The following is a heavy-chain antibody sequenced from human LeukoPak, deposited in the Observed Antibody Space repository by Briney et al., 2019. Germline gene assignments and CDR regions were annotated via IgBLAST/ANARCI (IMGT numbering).Heavy chain of an antibody. CDR3: ARDGFWGNFFDY. D-gene: IGHD3-16*01. Sequence: GGSLRLSCAASAFTFSSYWMSWVRQAPGKGLEWVANIKQDGSEKYYVDSVKGRFTISRDNAKNSLYLQMNSLRAEDTAVYYCARDGFWGNFFDYWGQGTLVTVSS. V-gene: IGHV3-7*05. CDR2: IKQDGSEK. J-gene: IGHJ4*02. CDR1: AFTFSSYW.